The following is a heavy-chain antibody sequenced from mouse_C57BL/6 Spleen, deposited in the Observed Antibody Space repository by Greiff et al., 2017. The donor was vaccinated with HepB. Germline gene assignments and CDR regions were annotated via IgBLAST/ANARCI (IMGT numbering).Heavy chain of an antibody. J-gene: IGHJ3*01. CDR3: ASRTYYGSGAY. CDR1: GYTFTDYN. V-gene: IGHV1-18*01. Sequence: EVKLQESGPELVKPGASVKIPCKASGYTFTDYNMDWVKQSHGKSLEWIGDINPNNGGTIYNQKFKGKATLTVDKSSSTAYMELRSLTSEDTAVYYCASRTYYGSGAYWGQGTLVTVSA. CDR2: INPNNGGT. D-gene: IGHD1-1*01.